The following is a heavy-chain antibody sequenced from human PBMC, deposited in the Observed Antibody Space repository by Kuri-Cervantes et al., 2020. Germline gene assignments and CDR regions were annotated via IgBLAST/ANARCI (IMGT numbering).Heavy chain of an antibody. J-gene: IGHJ4*02. V-gene: IGHV3-21*04. Sequence: GESLKISCAASGFTFSSYGMHWVRQAPGKGLEWVSSISSSSSYIYYADSVKGRFTISRDNAKNSLYLQMNSLRAEDTAVYYCATFLGGAFHETYWGQGTLVTVSS. D-gene: IGHD2-15*01. CDR2: ISSSSSYI. CDR1: GFTFSSYG. CDR3: ATFLGGAFHETY.